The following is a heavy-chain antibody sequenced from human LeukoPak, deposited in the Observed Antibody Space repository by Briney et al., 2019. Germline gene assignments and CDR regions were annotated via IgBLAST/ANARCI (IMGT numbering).Heavy chain of an antibody. D-gene: IGHD2-2*02. CDR3: ARHHGYCSSTSCYTTKHAFDI. J-gene: IGHJ3*02. CDR1: GGSFSGYY. Sequence: SETLSLTCAVYGGSFSGYYWSWIRQPPGKGLEWIGEINHSGSTNYNPSLKSRVTISVDTSKNQFSLKLSSVTAADTAVYYCARHHGYCSSTSCYTTKHAFDIWGQGTMVTVSS. V-gene: IGHV4-34*01. CDR2: INHSGST.